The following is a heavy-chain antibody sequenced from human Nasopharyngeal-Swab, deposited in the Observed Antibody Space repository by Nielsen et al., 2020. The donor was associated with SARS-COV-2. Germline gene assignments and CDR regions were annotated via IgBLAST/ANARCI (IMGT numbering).Heavy chain of an antibody. Sequence: GESLKISCKGSGYNFPSYWISWVRQMPGKGLEWMGTIDPSDSYTNYSPSFQGHVTISADKSISTAYLQWSSLKASDTAMYYCARFCGGYYNIYFDYWGQGTLVTVSS. CDR1: GYNFPSYW. CDR2: IDPSDSYT. J-gene: IGHJ4*02. CDR3: ARFCGGYYNIYFDY. D-gene: IGHD3-3*01. V-gene: IGHV5-10-1*01.